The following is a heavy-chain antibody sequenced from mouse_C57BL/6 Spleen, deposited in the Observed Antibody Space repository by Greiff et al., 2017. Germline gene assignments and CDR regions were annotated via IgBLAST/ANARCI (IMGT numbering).Heavy chain of an antibody. CDR3: ARSYYDYGYYAMDY. D-gene: IGHD2-4*01. V-gene: IGHV7-3*01. CDR1: GFTFTDYY. Sequence: EVNVVESGGGLVQPGGSLSLSCAASGFTFTDYYMSWVRQPPGKALEWLGFIRNKANGYTTEYSASVKGRFTISRDNSQSILYLQMNALRAEDSATYYCARSYYDYGYYAMDYWGQGTSVTVSS. J-gene: IGHJ4*01. CDR2: IRNKANGYTT.